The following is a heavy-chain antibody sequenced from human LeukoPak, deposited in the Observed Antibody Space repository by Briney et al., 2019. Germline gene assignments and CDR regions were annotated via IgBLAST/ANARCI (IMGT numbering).Heavy chain of an antibody. CDR1: GFSFSGYA. J-gene: IGHJ4*02. CDR3: AREFSRPDCSGGSCYEMVDS. V-gene: IGHV3-23*01. CDR2: ISGSGSHT. D-gene: IGHD2-15*01. Sequence: GGSLRLSCAASGFSFSGYAMSWVRQAPGKGLEWVSSISGSGSHTYHADSVEGRFTISRDNAKNSLYLQMNSLRAEDTAVYYCAREFSRPDCSGGSCYEMVDSWGQGTLVTVSS.